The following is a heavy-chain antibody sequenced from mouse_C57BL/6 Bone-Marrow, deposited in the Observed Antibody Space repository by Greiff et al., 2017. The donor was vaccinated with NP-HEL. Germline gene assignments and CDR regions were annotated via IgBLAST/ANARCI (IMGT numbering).Heavy chain of an antibody. V-gene: IGHV1-55*01. CDR1: GYTFTSYW. CDR3: ASTTGPFDY. J-gene: IGHJ2*01. Sequence: QVQLQQPGAELVKPGASVKMSCKASGYTFTSYWITWVKQRPGQGLEWIGDIYPGSGSTNYNEKFKSKATLTVDTSPSTAYMQLSSLASEDSAVYYCASTTGPFDYWGQGTTLTVSS. D-gene: IGHD4-1*02. CDR2: IYPGSGST.